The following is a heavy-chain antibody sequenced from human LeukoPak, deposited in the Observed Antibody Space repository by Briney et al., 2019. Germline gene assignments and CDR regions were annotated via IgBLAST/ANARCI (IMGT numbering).Heavy chain of an antibody. CDR1: GFTFSSYW. J-gene: IGHJ5*02. CDR3: ARGDDFWSGSSNRFDP. V-gene: IGHV3-21*01. Sequence: GGSLRLSCAASGFTFSSYWMHWVRQAPGKGLEWVSSISSSSSYIYYADSVKGRFTISRDNAKNSLYLQMNSLRAEDTAVYYCARGDDFWSGSSNRFDPWGQGTLVTVSS. CDR2: ISSSSSYI. D-gene: IGHD3-3*01.